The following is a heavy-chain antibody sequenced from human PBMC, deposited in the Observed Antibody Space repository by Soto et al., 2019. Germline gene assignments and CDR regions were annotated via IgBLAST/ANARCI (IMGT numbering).Heavy chain of an antibody. CDR1: GFTVSSNY. CDR2: IYSGGSA. CDR3: ARHGYSYGGGYFDY. J-gene: IGHJ4*01. V-gene: IGHV3-66*04. Sequence: EVQLVESGGGLVQPGGSLRLSCAASGFTVSSNYMSWVRQAPGKGLESVSVIYSGGSAYYADSVKGRFTISRDNSKNTLYLQMNSLRAEDTAVYYCARHGYSYGGGYFDYWGQGTLVTVSS. D-gene: IGHD5-18*01.